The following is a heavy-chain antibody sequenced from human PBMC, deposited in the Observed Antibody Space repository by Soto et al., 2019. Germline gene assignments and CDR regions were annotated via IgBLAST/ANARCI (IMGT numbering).Heavy chain of an antibody. V-gene: IGHV3-13*01. D-gene: IGHD5-18*01. CDR1: GFTFSSYD. Sequence: GGSLRLSCAASGFTFSSYDMHWVRQATGKGLEWVSAIGTAGDTYYPGSVKGRFTISRENAKNSLYLQMNSLRTEDTALYYCAKDIGSIQLSNVLLTSGMDVWGQGTTVTVSS. CDR3: AKDIGSIQLSNVLLTSGMDV. J-gene: IGHJ6*02. CDR2: IGTAGDT.